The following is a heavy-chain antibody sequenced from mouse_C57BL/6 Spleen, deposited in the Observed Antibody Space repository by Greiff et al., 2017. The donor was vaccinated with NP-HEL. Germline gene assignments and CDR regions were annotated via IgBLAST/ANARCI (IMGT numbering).Heavy chain of an antibody. CDR3: ARDGALYDYDGGFAY. CDR2: SRNKANDYTT. V-gene: IGHV7-1*01. CDR1: GFTFSDFY. Sequence: EVKLMESGGGLVQSGRSLRLSCATSGFTFSDFYMEWVRQAPGKGLEWIAASRNKANDYTTEYSASVKGRFIVSRDTSQSILYLQMNALRAEDTAIYYCARDGALYDYDGGFAYWGQGTLVTVSA. D-gene: IGHD2-4*01. J-gene: IGHJ3*01.